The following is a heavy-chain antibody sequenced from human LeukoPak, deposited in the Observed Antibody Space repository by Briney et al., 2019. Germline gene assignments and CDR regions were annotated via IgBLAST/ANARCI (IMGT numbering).Heavy chain of an antibody. CDR3: ARDGGGDITMVYYFDY. D-gene: IGHD3-10*01. CDR1: GFTFSSYA. CDR2: ISYDGSNK. Sequence: GGSLRLPCAASGFTFSSYATHWVRQAPGKGLEWVAVISYDGSNKYYADSVKGRFTISRDNSKNTLYLQMNSLRAEDTAVYYCARDGGGDITMVYYFDYWGQGTLVTVSS. V-gene: IGHV3-30-3*01. J-gene: IGHJ4*02.